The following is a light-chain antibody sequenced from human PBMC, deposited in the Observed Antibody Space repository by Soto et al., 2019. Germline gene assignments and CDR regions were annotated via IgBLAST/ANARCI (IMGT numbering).Light chain of an antibody. J-gene: IGKJ4*01. CDR2: SGS. CDR1: PSLRHSSGYNY. Sequence: DLVMTQSPLPLHVTPGEPASISCRSSPSLRHSSGYNYLDWYLQKPGQSPQLLIDSGSNRASRVPDRFSGSGSGTDFTLEISRVEAEEVGGSYCVQALQTPLLSFGGGTKVEIK. V-gene: IGKV2-28*01. CDR3: VQALQTPLLS.